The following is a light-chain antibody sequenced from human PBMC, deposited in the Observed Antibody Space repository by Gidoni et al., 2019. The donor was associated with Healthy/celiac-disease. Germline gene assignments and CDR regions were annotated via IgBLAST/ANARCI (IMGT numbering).Light chain of an antibody. V-gene: IGKV4-1*01. CDR2: WAS. J-gene: IGKJ1*01. CDR3: QQYYSTPRT. Sequence: IVMTQSPDSLPLSLGERATINCKSSQNVLYSSNNKSYLAWYQQKPGQPPKLLIYWASTRESGVPDRFSGSGSGTDFTLTISSLQAEDVAVYYCQQYYSTPRTFGQGTKVEIK. CDR1: QNVLYSSNNKSY.